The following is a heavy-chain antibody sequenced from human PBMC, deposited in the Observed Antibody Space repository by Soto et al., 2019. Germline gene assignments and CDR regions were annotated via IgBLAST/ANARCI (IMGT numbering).Heavy chain of an antibody. CDR3: ASTFIVVVPAARPSDWFDP. Sequence: SETLSLTCTVSGGSISSSSYYWCWIRQPPGKGLEWIGSIYYSGSTYYNPSLKSRVTISVDTSKNQFSLKLSSVTAADTAVYYCASTFIVVVPAARPSDWFDPWGQGTLVTVSS. CDR1: GGSISSSSYY. V-gene: IGHV4-39*01. J-gene: IGHJ5*02. D-gene: IGHD2-2*01. CDR2: IYYSGST.